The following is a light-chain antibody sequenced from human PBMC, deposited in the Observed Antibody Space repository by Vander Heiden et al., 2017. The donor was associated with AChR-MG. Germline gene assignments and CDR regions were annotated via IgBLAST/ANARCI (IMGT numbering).Light chain of an antibody. J-gene: IGKJ1*01. CDR2: GAS. Sequence: EIVMPQSPATLSVSPGDGATLSCRASRGINTNLAWYQQKPGQAPRRVIFGASIRAIGIPARFSGSVSGTEFSLTISGLQSEDFAVYYCQQYNYWPLTFGQGTKVEMK. V-gene: IGKV3-15*01. CDR3: QQYNYWPLT. CDR1: RGINTN.